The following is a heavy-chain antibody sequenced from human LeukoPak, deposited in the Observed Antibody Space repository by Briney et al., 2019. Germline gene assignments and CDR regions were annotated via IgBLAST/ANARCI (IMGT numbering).Heavy chain of an antibody. CDR3: ARRGSGSYYYYMDV. Sequence: PGGSLRLSCAASGSTFDDYGMSWVRQAPGRGLEWVSGINWNGGSTGYADSVKGRFTISRDNAKNSLYLQMNSLRAEDTALYYCARRGSGSYYYYMDVWGKGTTVTVSS. D-gene: IGHD1-26*01. V-gene: IGHV3-20*04. CDR1: GSTFDDYG. J-gene: IGHJ6*03. CDR2: INWNGGST.